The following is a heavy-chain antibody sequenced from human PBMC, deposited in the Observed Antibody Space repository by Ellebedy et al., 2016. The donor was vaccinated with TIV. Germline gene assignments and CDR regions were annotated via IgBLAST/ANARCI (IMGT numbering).Heavy chain of an antibody. V-gene: IGHV3-7*01. Sequence: GESLKISCAASGFAFSTYWMSWVRQAPGKGLEWVGNLKQEGTEKNYVDSVKGRFTISRDNAKNSVYLQMNSLRAEDTAVYYCARGRGWYPYFDYWGQGTLVTVSS. CDR3: ARGRGWYPYFDY. D-gene: IGHD6-19*01. CDR2: LKQEGTEK. J-gene: IGHJ4*02. CDR1: GFAFSTYW.